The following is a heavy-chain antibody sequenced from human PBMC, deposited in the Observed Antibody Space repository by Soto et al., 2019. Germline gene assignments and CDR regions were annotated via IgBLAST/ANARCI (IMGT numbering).Heavy chain of an antibody. CDR3: TKGGHLDY. V-gene: IGHV3-23*01. Sequence: PGGSLRLSCAASGFPFSTYDMSWVRQAPGGGLEWVSFISGSDGSTHYADSVKGRFTISRDNSKNTLFLQMHSLTAEDTAVYYRTKGGHLDYWGQGALVTVSS. J-gene: IGHJ4*02. D-gene: IGHD3-10*01. CDR2: ISGSDGST. CDR1: GFPFSTYD.